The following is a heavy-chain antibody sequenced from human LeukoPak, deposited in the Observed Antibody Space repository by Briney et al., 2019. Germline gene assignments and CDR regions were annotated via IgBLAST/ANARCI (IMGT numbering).Heavy chain of an antibody. Sequence: GGSPRLSCAASGFTFSSYAMSWVRQAPGKGLELVSGISGSGGTTYYADSVKGRFTISRDNSKNTLYLQMNSLRAEDTAVYYCAKGWTTSSNYDYWGQGTLVTVSS. CDR3: AKGWTTSSNYDY. CDR1: GFTFSSYA. V-gene: IGHV3-23*01. CDR2: ISGSGGTT. J-gene: IGHJ4*02. D-gene: IGHD4-11*01.